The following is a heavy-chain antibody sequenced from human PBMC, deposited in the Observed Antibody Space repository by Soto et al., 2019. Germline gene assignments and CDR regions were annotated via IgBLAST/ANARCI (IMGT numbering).Heavy chain of an antibody. D-gene: IGHD3-22*01. J-gene: IGHJ5*02. CDR3: ARDGVAMIKSWCDP. CDR2: IYYSGST. CDR1: GGSLRSGDYY. Sequence: PSETLSLTCTVSGGSLRSGDYYWSWIRQPPGKGLEWIGYIYYSGSTYSNPSLKSRVTISVDTSKNQFSLKLSSVTAADTAVYYCARDGVAMIKSWCDPWGQGTMGTVSS. V-gene: IGHV4-30-4*02.